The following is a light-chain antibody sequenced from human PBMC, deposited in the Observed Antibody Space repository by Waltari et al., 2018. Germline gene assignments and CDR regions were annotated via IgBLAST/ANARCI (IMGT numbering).Light chain of an antibody. CDR1: KSVNSSY. CDR2: GAS. J-gene: IGKJ2*01. Sequence: EIVLTQSPGTLSLSPGERATLSCRASKSVNSSYLAWYQQKPGQAPRLLIYGASSRATGIPDRFSGSGCGTDFTLIISRLEPGDFAVYYCQQYGSSPYTFGQGTKLEI. V-gene: IGKV3-20*01. CDR3: QQYGSSPYT.